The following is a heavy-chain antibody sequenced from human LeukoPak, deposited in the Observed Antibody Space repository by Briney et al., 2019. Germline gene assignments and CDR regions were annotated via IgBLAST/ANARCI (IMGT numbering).Heavy chain of an antibody. J-gene: IGHJ3*02. Sequence: KPGGSLRLSCAASGFTFSSYSMNWVRQAPGKGLEWVSSISSSSYIYYADSVKGRFTISRDNAKNSLYLQMNSLRAEDTAVYYCARVLAGYYDSSGYSGNDAFDIWGQGTMVTVSS. D-gene: IGHD3-22*01. CDR3: ARVLAGYYDSSGYSGNDAFDI. CDR2: ISSSSYI. CDR1: GFTFSSYS. V-gene: IGHV3-21*01.